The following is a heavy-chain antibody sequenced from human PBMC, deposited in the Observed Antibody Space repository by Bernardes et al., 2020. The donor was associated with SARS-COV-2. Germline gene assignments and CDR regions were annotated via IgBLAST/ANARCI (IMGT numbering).Heavy chain of an antibody. CDR1: GGSFRGYY. CDR2: INHSGST. CDR3: ARGLSAFDI. Sequence: SETLSLTCAVYGGSFRGYYWSWIRQPPGQGLEWIGEINHSGSTNYNPSLKSRVTISVDTSKNQFSLKLSSVTAADTAVYYCARGLSAFDIWGQGTMVTVSS. J-gene: IGHJ3*02. V-gene: IGHV4-34*01.